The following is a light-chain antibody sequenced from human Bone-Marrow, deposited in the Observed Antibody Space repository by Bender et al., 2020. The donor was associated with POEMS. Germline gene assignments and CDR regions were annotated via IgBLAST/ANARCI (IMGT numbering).Light chain of an antibody. CDR1: SSDVGAYNY. V-gene: IGLV2-14*01. CDR2: DVS. J-gene: IGLJ1*01. CDR3: SSFTSSSDFFYV. Sequence: QSALIHPPSVSGSPGQSVTFSCTGTSSDVGAYNYVSWYQQHPGKAPKLMIYDVSDRPSGVSTRFSGSKSDNTASLTISGLQAEDEAHYYCSSFTSSSDFFYVFGTGTKVTVL.